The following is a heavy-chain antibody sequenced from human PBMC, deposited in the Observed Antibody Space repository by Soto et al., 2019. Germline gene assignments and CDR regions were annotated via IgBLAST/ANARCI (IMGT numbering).Heavy chain of an antibody. V-gene: IGHV4-34*01. CDR3: ARGGQDFWSGPFDY. CDR2: INHSGST. D-gene: IGHD3-3*01. J-gene: IGHJ4*02. Sequence: SETLSLTCAVYGGSFSGYYWSWIRQPPGKGLEWIGEINHSGSTNYNPSLKSRVTISADTSRNQFSLKLNSVTAADTAVYYCARGGQDFWSGPFDYWGQGALVTVFS. CDR1: GGSFSGYY.